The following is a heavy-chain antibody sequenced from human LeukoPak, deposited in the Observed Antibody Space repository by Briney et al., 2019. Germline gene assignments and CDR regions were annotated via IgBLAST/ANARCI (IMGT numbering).Heavy chain of an antibody. CDR2: IYYSGST. J-gene: IGHJ3*02. CDR3: SRDYLGGNPDAFDI. CDR1: GDSISSSSYY. D-gene: IGHD4-23*01. V-gene: IGHV4-39*07. Sequence: SETLSLTCTVSGDSISSSSYYWGWIRQPPGKELEWIGSIYYSGSTYYNPSLNSRVTISVDTSKNQFSLKLSSVTAADTAVYYCSRDYLGGNPDAFDIWGQGAMVTVSS.